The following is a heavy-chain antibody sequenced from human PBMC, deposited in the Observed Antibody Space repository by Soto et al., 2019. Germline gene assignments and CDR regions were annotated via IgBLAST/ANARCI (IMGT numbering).Heavy chain of an antibody. CDR2: IRRKAYGGTT. J-gene: IGHJ4*02. V-gene: IGHV3-49*04. CDR1: GFNFGVHA. CDR3: TRSLAIDFDS. Sequence: SLRLSCSASGFNFGVHAMSWVRQAPGKGLEWVGFIRRKAYGGTTDYAASVKGRFTISRDDSKSIAYLYMNSLKIEDTAVYYCTRSLAIDFDSWGQGTLVTSPQ.